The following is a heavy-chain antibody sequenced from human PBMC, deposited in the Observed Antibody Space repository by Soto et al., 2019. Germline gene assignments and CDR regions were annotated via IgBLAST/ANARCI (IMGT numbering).Heavy chain of an antibody. CDR2: IDLSDSYK. Sequence: GESLKISGKGSGYSFRNNWITWVRQMPGEGLEWMGRIDLSDSYKSYSPSFQGHVSFSADTSINTAYLQWSSLRASDTAMYYCPRHGAAPYDSSGYHYDLDYWGQRSPVTASS. CDR1: GYSFRNNW. CDR3: PRHGAAPYDSSGYHYDLDY. D-gene: IGHD3-22*01. J-gene: IGHJ4*02. V-gene: IGHV5-10-1*01.